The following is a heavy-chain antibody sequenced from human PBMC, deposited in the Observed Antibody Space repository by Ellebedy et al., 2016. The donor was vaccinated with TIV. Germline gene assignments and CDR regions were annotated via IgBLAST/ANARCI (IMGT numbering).Heavy chain of an antibody. CDR1: GYTFTSYY. V-gene: IGHV1-46*01. J-gene: IGHJ3*02. CDR3: ARDRVGRELLGRLDAFDI. Sequence: ASVKVSCXASGYTFTSYYIHWVRQAPGQGLEWMGIINPSGGNTKYAQNFQGRVTMTRDTSTGTVYMELSSLRSEDTAVYYCARDRVGRELLGRLDAFDIWGQGTMVTVSS. CDR2: INPSGGNT. D-gene: IGHD1-26*01.